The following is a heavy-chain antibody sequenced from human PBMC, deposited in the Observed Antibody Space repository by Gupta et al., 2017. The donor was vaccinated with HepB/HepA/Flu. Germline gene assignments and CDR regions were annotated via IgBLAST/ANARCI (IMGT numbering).Heavy chain of an antibody. CDR2: IYADGNT. CDR1: GFIVSRNY. D-gene: IGHD2/OR15-2a*01. V-gene: IGHV3-53*04. Sequence: EVQLVESGGGLFQPGGSMRLCCVASGFIVSRNYLSWVRQAPGKGLEWVSVIYADGNTYYADSVKGRFTISRHNSNNTLYLQMNSLRADDTAVYYCARGLLSAFDIWGQGTLVTVSS. J-gene: IGHJ3*02. CDR3: ARGLLSAFDI.